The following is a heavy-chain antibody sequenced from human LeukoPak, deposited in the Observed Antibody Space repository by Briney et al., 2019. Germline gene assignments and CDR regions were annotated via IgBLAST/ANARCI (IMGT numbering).Heavy chain of an antibody. CDR1: GGSFSGYY. V-gene: IGHV4-34*01. CDR2: INHSGST. D-gene: IGHD1-26*01. Sequence: SETLSLTCAVYGGSFSGYYWSWIRQPPGKGLEWIGEINHSGSTNYNPSLKSRVTISVDTSKNQFSLKLSSVTAADTAVYYCARQGIVGLINNWFDPWGQGTLVTVSS. CDR3: ARQGIVGLINNWFDP. J-gene: IGHJ5*02.